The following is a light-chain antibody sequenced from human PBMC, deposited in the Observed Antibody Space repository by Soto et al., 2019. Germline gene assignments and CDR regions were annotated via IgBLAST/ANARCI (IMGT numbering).Light chain of an antibody. Sequence: DIQMTQSPSSVSASVGDTINITCQASQDIKKWLAWYQQKPGKAPKVLIYAASNLESGVSSRFSGSGAGTEFSLTISSLQTEDFATYFCHQASSFPYTFGPGTKVDIK. CDR1: QDIKKW. V-gene: IGKV1-12*01. J-gene: IGKJ3*01. CDR2: AAS. CDR3: HQASSFPYT.